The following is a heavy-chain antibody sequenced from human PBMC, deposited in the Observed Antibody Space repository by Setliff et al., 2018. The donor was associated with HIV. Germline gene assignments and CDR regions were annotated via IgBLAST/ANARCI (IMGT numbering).Heavy chain of an antibody. CDR3: ARETPTIFGAYYYYYYGMDV. CDR2: INPNSGDT. V-gene: IGHV1-2*06. D-gene: IGHD3-3*01. CDR1: GYTFSDHY. Sequence: ASVKVSCKASGYTFSDHYMHWVRQAPGQGLEWMGRINPNSGDTNYAQKFKGRVTMTRDTSISTAYMEVTRLRSDDTAVYYCARETPTIFGAYYYYYYGMDVWGQGTTVTVSS. J-gene: IGHJ6*02.